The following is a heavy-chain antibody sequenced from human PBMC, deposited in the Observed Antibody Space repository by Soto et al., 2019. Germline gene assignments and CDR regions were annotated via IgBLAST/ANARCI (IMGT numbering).Heavy chain of an antibody. J-gene: IGHJ4*02. D-gene: IGHD4-4*01. CDR2: IDYSGTA. Sequence: SDTLSLTCPLSSGSISVSNFFWGWVRQPPGKGLEWIGNIDYSGTAYFNPSLGTRVTFPVDTSKNQFSLTLYSVTAADTAVYYCARTTGRHLDFWGQGILVTVS. CDR1: SGSISVSNFF. CDR3: ARTTGRHLDF. V-gene: IGHV4-39*01.